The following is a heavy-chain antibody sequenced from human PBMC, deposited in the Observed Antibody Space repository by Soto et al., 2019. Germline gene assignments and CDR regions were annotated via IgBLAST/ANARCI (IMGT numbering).Heavy chain of an antibody. D-gene: IGHD6-19*01. J-gene: IGHJ4*02. CDR1: GFTFSSYG. CDR3: ARTHSSGWYFDY. Sequence: QVQLVESGGGVVQPGRSLRLSCAASGFTFSSYGMHWVRQAPGKWLEWVAVIWYDGSNKYYADSVKGRFTISRDNSKNTLYLQMNSLRAEDTAVYYCARTHSSGWYFDYWGQGTLVTVSS. V-gene: IGHV3-33*01. CDR2: IWYDGSNK.